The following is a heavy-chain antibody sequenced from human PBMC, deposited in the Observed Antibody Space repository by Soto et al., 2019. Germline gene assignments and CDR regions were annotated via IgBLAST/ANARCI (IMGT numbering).Heavy chain of an antibody. Sequence: PSETLSLTCAVYGGSFSGYYWSWIRQPPGKGLEWIGEINHSGSTNYNPSLKSRVTISVDTSKNQFSLKLSSVTAADTAVYYCARTVAGMKTSYYYYGMDVWGQGTTVTVS. CDR3: ARTVAGMKTSYYYYGMDV. D-gene: IGHD6-19*01. J-gene: IGHJ6*02. V-gene: IGHV4-34*01. CDR2: INHSGST. CDR1: GGSFSGYY.